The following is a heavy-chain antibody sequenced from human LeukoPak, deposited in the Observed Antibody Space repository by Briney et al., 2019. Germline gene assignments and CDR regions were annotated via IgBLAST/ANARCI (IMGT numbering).Heavy chain of an antibody. D-gene: IGHD3-3*01. Sequence: GGSLRLSCAASGFTFSDYYMSWIRQALGKGLEWVSYISSSGSTIYYADSVKGRFTISRDNAKNSLYLQMNSLRAEDTAVYYCARDRGDFWSGPGPDAFDIWGQGTMVTVSS. CDR1: GFTFSDYY. J-gene: IGHJ3*02. CDR3: ARDRGDFWSGPGPDAFDI. V-gene: IGHV3-11*04. CDR2: ISSSGSTI.